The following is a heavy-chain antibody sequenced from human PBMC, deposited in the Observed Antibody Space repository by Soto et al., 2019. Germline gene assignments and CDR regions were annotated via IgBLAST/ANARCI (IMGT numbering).Heavy chain of an antibody. CDR1: GAPITTTKW. V-gene: IGHV4-4*02. D-gene: IGHD3-16*01. J-gene: IGHJ6*02. CDR3: ATQTHSYTWGV. CDR2: LSRGDER. Sequence: QVQLQESGPGLVKPSETLSLTCTVSGAPITTTKWWAWVRLPPGKGLEWIGELSRGDERSSNPSLEGRFTMSLDKSTNHFSLMLTSVTAADTAIYYCATQTHSYTWGVWGRGTSVTVSS.